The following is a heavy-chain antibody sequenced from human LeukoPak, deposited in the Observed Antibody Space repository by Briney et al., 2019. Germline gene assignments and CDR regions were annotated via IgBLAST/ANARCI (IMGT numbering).Heavy chain of an antibody. V-gene: IGHV1-2*02. CDR3: ARALSSGWYKGVDY. CDR1: GYTFTGYY. J-gene: IGHJ4*02. Sequence: ASVKVSCKASGYTFTGYYMHWVRQAPGQGLEWMGWINPNSGGTNYAQKFQGRVTMTRDTSINTAYMELSRLRSDDTAVYYCARALSSGWYKGVDYWGQGTLVTVSS. CDR2: INPNSGGT. D-gene: IGHD6-19*01.